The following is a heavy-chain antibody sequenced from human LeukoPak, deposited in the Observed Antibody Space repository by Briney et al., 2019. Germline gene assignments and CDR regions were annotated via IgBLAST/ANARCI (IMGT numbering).Heavy chain of an antibody. CDR3: ARGLGYCSSTSCYIWFDP. J-gene: IGHJ5*02. V-gene: IGHV3-21*01. CDR2: ISSSSSYI. CDR1: GFTFSNYS. Sequence: GGSLRLSCAASGFTFSNYSMNWVRQAPGKGLEWVSSISSSSSYIYYADSVKGRFTISRDNAKNSLYLQMNSLRAEDTAVYYCARGLGYCSSTSCYIWFDPWGQGTLVTVSS. D-gene: IGHD2-2*02.